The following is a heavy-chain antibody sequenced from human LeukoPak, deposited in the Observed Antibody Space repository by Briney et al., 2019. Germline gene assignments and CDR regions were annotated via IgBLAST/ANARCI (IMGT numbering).Heavy chain of an antibody. CDR1: GFIFSSYS. Sequence: PGGSLRLSCAASGFIFSSYSMNWVRQAPGKGLEWVSYISSSSSTIYYADSVKGRFTISRDNAKNSLYLQMNSLRAEDTAVYYCARGGSYSSGWYWDYFDYWGQGTLVTVSS. CDR3: ARGGSYSSGWYWDYFDY. D-gene: IGHD6-19*01. CDR2: ISSSSSTI. J-gene: IGHJ4*02. V-gene: IGHV3-48*01.